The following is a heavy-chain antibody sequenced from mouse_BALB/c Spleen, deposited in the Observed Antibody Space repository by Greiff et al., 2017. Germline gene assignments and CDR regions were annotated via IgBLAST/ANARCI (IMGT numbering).Heavy chain of an antibody. D-gene: IGHD2-2*01. CDR1: GFSLTSYD. CDR3: VRDRDYYGYGFAY. CDR2: IWTGGGT. V-gene: IGHV2-9-2*01. Sequence: QVQLQQSGPGLVAPSQSLSITCTVSGFSLTSYDISWIRQPPGKGLEWLGVIWTGGGTNYNSAFMSRLSISKDNSKSQVFLKMNSLQTDDTAIYYCVRDRDYYGYGFAYWGQGTLVTVSA. J-gene: IGHJ3*01.